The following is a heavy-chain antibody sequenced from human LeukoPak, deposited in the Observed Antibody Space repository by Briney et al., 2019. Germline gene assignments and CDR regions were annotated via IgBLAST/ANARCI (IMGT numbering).Heavy chain of an antibody. Sequence: GGSLRLSCAASGFTFRTYAMSWVRQAPGKGLEWVSGISDSGDGTYYADSVKGRFTISRDNSKNTLYLQMNSLRAENTAVYFCAKGSTAARPYQFDYWGQGTLVTVSS. J-gene: IGHJ4*02. D-gene: IGHD6-6*01. CDR1: GFTFRTYA. CDR3: AKGSTAARPYQFDY. CDR2: ISDSGDGT. V-gene: IGHV3-23*01.